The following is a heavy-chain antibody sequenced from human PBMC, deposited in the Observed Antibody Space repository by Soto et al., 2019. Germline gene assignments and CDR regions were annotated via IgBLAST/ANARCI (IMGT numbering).Heavy chain of an antibody. CDR3: VTDLPNDIYPYDS. D-gene: IGHD3-16*01. V-gene: IGHV3-30*03. Sequence: SLRLSCAASGFTFSSYGMHWVRQAPGKGLEWLALISYDGSNKYYADSVKGRFTISRDNSKNTLYLQMNSLRAEDTAIYYCVTDLPNDIYPYDSWGPGTLVTVSS. CDR1: GFTFSSYG. CDR2: ISYDGSNK. J-gene: IGHJ5*02.